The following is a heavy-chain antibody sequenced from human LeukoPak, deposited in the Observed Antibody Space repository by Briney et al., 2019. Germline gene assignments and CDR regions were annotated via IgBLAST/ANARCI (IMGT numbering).Heavy chain of an antibody. J-gene: IGHJ5*02. CDR2: INHSGST. D-gene: IGHD6-13*01. CDR3: ARGYSIAAAGPSYNWFDP. CDR1: GGSFSGYY. Sequence: SETLSLTCAVYGGSFSGYYWSWIRQPPGKGPEWIGEINHSGSTNYNPSLKSRVTISVDTSKNQFSLKLSSVTAADTAVYYCARGYSIAAAGPSYNWFDPWGQGTLVTVSS. V-gene: IGHV4-34*01.